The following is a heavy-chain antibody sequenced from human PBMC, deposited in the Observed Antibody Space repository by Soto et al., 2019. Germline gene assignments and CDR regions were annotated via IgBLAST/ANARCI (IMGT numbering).Heavy chain of an antibody. V-gene: IGHV4-34*01. J-gene: IGHJ4*02. CDR3: AGFDSRSPDDY. CDR1: GGSFSGYY. CDR2: INHSGST. D-gene: IGHD5-12*01. Sequence: QVQLQQWGAGLLKPSETLSHTCAVYGGSFSGYYWSWIRQPPGKGLEWIGEINHSGSTNYNPSLKSRVTISVDTSKNQFSLKLSSVTAADTAVYYCAGFDSRSPDDYWGQGTLVTVSS.